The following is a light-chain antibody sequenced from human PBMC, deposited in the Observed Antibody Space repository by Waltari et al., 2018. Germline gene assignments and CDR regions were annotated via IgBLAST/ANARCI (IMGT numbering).Light chain of an antibody. J-gene: IGKJ1*01. Sequence: IVLTQSPATLSLSPGERAPLSCRASQSVSRTLAWYQQKPGQAPSLLIYAASTRATGIPDRFSGSGSGTDFRLTISRLEPEDFAVYYCQHYVRLPGTFGQGTKVEIK. CDR1: QSVSRT. CDR2: AAS. CDR3: QHYVRLPGT. V-gene: IGKV3-20*01.